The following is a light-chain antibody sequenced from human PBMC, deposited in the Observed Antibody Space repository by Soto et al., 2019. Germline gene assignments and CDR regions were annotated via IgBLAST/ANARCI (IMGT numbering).Light chain of an antibody. CDR2: NNN. CDR1: SSNIGSNT. V-gene: IGLV1-44*01. J-gene: IGLJ1*01. CDR3: AAWDDSLNGLV. Sequence: QSVLTQPPSASGTPGQRVTISCSGSSSNIGSNTVNWYQQLPGTAPKRLIYNNNQRPSGVPDRFSGCKSGTSASLAISGRQSADEAAYYCAAWDDSLNGLVFGTGTKLTVL.